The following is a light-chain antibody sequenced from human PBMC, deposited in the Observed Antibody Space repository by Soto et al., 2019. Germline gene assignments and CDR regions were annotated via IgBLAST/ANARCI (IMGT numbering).Light chain of an antibody. CDR3: AAWDDSLNGWV. J-gene: IGLJ3*02. V-gene: IGLV1-44*01. CDR1: SSNIGSNT. Sequence: QSVLTQPPSASGTPGQRVTISCSGSSSNIGSNTVNWYQQLPGTAPKLLIYSNNQRPSGVPDRFSGSKSGTSASLAISRLQSEDEADYYCAAWDDSLNGWVFGGGTKLT. CDR2: SNN.